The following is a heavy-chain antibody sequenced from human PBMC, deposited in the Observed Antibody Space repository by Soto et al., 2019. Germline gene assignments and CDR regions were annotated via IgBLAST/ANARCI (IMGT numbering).Heavy chain of an antibody. CDR1: GGSISSYY. D-gene: IGHD6-6*01. V-gene: IGHV4-59*01. Sequence: SETLSLTCTVYGGSISSYYWSWIRQPPGKGLEWIGYIDYSGSTNYNPSLKSRVTISVDTAKNQFSLKLITVTAADTAVSSCSRGAYSSSPSAYFDYWGQGTLVTVSS. CDR2: IDYSGST. J-gene: IGHJ4*02. CDR3: SRGAYSSSPSAYFDY.